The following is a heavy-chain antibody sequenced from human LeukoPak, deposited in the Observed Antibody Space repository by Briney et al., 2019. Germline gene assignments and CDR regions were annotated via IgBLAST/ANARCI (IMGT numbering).Heavy chain of an antibody. CDR3: ARVYLISGSYQDY. V-gene: IGHV3-21*01. J-gene: IGHJ4*02. Sequence: GGSLRLSCAASGFTFSSYSMNWVRQAPGKGLEWVSYISSSSSFIYYAGSVKGRFTISRDNAKNSLFLQMNSLRAEDTAVYYCARVYLISGSYQDYWGQGTLVTVSS. CDR1: GFTFSSYS. CDR2: ISSSSSFI. D-gene: IGHD1-26*01.